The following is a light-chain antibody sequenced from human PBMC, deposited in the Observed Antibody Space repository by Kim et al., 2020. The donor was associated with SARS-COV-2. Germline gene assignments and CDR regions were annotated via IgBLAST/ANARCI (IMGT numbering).Light chain of an antibody. Sequence: QSVLTQPPSASGTPVQRVTIPCSGSSSNIGSNYVYWYQRLPGTAPKLLIYRNNHRPSGVPDRFSGSKSGTSASLAITGLRSEDEADYFCASWDDSLSGRVFGGGTQLTVL. CDR2: RNN. CDR1: SSNIGSNY. CDR3: ASWDDSLSGRV. J-gene: IGLJ3*02. V-gene: IGLV1-47*01.